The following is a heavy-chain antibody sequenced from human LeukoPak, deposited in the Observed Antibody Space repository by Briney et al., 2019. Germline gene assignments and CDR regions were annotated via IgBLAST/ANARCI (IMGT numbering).Heavy chain of an antibody. Sequence: ASVKVFCKASGYTFTGYYVHWVRQAPGQGLEWMGRISPNSGDTNYAQKFQGRVTMTRDTSSSTAYVELIRLRSDDTAVYYCARSGVDTYGLQASGGFDYWGQGILVTVSS. CDR3: ARSGVDTYGLQASGGFDY. D-gene: IGHD5-18*01. J-gene: IGHJ4*02. V-gene: IGHV1-2*06. CDR1: GYTFTGYY. CDR2: ISPNSGDT.